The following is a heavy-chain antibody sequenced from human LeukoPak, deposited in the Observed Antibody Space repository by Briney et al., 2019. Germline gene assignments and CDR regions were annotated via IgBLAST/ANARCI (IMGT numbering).Heavy chain of an antibody. V-gene: IGHV3-23*01. D-gene: IGHD6-19*01. J-gene: IGHJ4*02. CDR1: GFAFSSYA. Sequence: PGGSLRLSCAASGFAFSSYAMSWVRQAPGKGLEWVSAISASGGSTYYADSLKGRFTISRDNSKNTLYLQVNSLRAEDTATYFCARDGEGQWLSAFDVWGQGTLVSVSS. CDR3: ARDGEGQWLSAFDV. CDR2: ISASGGST.